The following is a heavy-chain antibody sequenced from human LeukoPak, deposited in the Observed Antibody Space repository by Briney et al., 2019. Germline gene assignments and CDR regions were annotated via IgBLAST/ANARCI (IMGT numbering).Heavy chain of an antibody. Sequence: GRSLRLSCAASGFTFSSYGMHWVRQAPGKGLEWVAVISYDGSNKYYADSVKGRFTISRDNSKNTLYLQMNSLRAEDTAVYYCARVFYGSGSYYYYMDVWGKGTTVTVSS. J-gene: IGHJ6*03. CDR2: ISYDGSNK. CDR3: ARVFYGSGSYYYYMDV. V-gene: IGHV3-30*03. D-gene: IGHD3-10*01. CDR1: GFTFSSYG.